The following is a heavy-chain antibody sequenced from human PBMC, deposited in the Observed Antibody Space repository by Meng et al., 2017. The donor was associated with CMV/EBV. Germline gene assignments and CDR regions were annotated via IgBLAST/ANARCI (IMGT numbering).Heavy chain of an antibody. D-gene: IGHD6-13*01. CDR3: AHRGHSSSWYGIDWFDP. J-gene: IGHJ5*02. Sequence: SGPTLVKPTQTLTLTCTFSGFSLSTSGVGVGWIRQPPGKALEWLALIYWNDDKRYSPSLKSRLTITKDTSKNQVVLTMTNMDPVDTATYYCAHRGHSSSWYGIDWFDPWGQGTLVTVSS. CDR1: GFSLSTSGVG. CDR2: IYWNDDK. V-gene: IGHV2-5*01.